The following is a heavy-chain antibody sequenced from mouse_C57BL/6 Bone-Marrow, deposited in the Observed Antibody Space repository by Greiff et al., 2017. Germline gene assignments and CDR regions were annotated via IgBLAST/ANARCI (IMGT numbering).Heavy chain of an antibody. V-gene: IGHV1-19*01. CDR3: APGGNDV. CDR1: GYTFTDYY. J-gene: IGHJ1*03. Sequence: EVQLQQSGPVLVKPGASVKMSCKASGYTFTDYYMHWVKQSPGKSLEWIGVINPYNGGTSYNQKFKGKATLTVDKSSSTAYMELNSLTSEDSAVYYCAPGGNDVWGTGTTVTVSA. CDR2: INPYNGGT.